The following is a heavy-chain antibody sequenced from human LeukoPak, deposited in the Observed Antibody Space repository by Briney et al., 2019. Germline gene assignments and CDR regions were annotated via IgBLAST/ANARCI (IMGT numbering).Heavy chain of an antibody. Sequence: SSETLSLTCTVSGGSISNYYWSWIRQPPGKGLEWIGYIYSSGSTNFNPSLKSRVTISVDTSKNQFSLKLSSVTAADTAVYYCRQQLGKWGFDYWGQGTLVTVSS. CDR1: GGSISNYY. D-gene: IGHD6-13*01. CDR3: RQQLGKWGFDY. J-gene: IGHJ4*02. V-gene: IGHV4-59*12. CDR2: IYSSGST.